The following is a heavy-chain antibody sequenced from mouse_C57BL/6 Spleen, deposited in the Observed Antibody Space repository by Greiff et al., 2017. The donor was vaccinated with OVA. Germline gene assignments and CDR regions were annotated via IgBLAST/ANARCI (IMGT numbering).Heavy chain of an antibody. J-gene: IGHJ4*01. D-gene: IGHD3-2*02. V-gene: IGHV1-82*01. CDR3: ARRTAHEGAMDY. Sequence: QVHVKQSGPELVQPGASVKISCTASGYAFSSSWMNWVKQRPGTGLEWIGRIYPGDGDTNYNGKFKGKATLTADKSSSTAYMQLSSLTSEDSAVYFCARRTAHEGAMDYWGQGTSVTVSS. CDR1: GYAFSSSW. CDR2: IYPGDGDT.